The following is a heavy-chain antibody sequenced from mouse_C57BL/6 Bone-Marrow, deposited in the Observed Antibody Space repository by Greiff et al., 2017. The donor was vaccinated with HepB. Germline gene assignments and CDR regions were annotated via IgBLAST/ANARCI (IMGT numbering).Heavy chain of an antibody. V-gene: IGHV1-85*01. Sequence: LEESGPELVKPGASVKLSCKASGYTFTSYDINWVKQRPGQGLEWIGWIYPRDGSTKYNEKFKGKATLTVDTSSSTAYMELHSLTSEDSAVYFCARRSPTRGFAYWGQGTLVTVSA. CDR2: IYPRDGST. CDR3: ARRSPTRGFAY. CDR1: GYTFTSYD. D-gene: IGHD2-10*01. J-gene: IGHJ3*01.